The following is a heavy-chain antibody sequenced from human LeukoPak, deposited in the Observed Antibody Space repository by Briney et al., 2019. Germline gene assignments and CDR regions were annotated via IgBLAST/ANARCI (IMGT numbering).Heavy chain of an antibody. J-gene: IGHJ5*02. CDR3: ARDRGIVVVPAATNWFDP. V-gene: IGHV1-69*13. CDR1: RDTFSSSG. CDR2: IVPILRTP. D-gene: IGHD2-2*01. Sequence: SVKVSCKSFRDTFSSSGISWVRQAPGQGLEWMGGIVPILRTPNYAQKFQGRVTITADESTSTAYMELSSLRSEDTAVYYCARDRGIVVVPAATNWFDPWGPGTLVTVSS.